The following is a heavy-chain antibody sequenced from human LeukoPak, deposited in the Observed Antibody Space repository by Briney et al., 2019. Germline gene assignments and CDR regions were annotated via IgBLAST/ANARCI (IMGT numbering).Heavy chain of an antibody. CDR2: VDPEDGET. CDR3: ATRHHSY. CDR1: GYTFTGYY. Sequence: GASVKVSCKASGYTFTGYYMHWVRQAPGQGLEWMGRVDPEDGETIYAEKFQGRVTITADTSTDTAYMELSSLRSEDTAVYYCATRHHSYWGQGTLVTVSS. V-gene: IGHV1-69-2*01. J-gene: IGHJ4*02.